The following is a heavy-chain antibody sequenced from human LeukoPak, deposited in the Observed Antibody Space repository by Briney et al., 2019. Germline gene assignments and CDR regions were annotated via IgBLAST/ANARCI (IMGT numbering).Heavy chain of an antibody. CDR3: AGSARRAAGYVEN. CDR1: GYTFTVYY. CDR2: INPNSGGT. Sequence: ASVKVSCKASGYTFTVYYMHWVRQTPGQGLEWMGWINPNSGGTNYAQKFQGRVTMTRDTSISTAYMELSRLRSDEKAVYYCAGSARRAAGYVENWGQGTLVTVSS. V-gene: IGHV1-2*02. D-gene: IGHD6-13*01. J-gene: IGHJ4*02.